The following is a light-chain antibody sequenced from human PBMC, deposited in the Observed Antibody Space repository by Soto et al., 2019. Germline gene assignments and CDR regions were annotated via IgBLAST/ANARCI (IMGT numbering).Light chain of an antibody. CDR2: RND. J-gene: IGLJ3*02. V-gene: IGLV1-44*01. CDR1: SSNIGINT. Sequence: QSVLTQPPSMSGAPGQRVTISCTGSSSNIGINTINWYHKLPGKAPKLLIHRNDQRPSGVPDRFSGSKSGTSASLAISGLQSEDEAEYYCAAWDNTLDGWVSGGGTQLTVL. CDR3: AAWDNTLDGWV.